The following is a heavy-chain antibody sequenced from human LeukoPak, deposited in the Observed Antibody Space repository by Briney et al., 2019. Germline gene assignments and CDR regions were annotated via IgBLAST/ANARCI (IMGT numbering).Heavy chain of an antibody. J-gene: IGHJ4*02. CDR2: IYYSGST. D-gene: IGHD4/OR15-4a*01. CDR3: ARELTYADY. CDR1: GGSISSSSYY. Sequence: SETLSLTCTVSGGSISSSSYYWGWIRQPPGKGLEWIGSIYYSGSTYYNPSLKSRVTMSVDTSKNQFSLKLSSVTAADTAVYYCARELTYADYWGQGTLVTVSS. V-gene: IGHV4-39*07.